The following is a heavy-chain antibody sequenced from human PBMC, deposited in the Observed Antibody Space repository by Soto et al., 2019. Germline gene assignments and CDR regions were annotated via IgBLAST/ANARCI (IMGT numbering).Heavy chain of an antibody. Sequence: SETLSLTCTVSGYSVTSGSYRGWFRQPPEKGLEGIGSGYLSGGTYHNQSLMSRVTISIDTTKNQFSLKLTSVTAADTAVYYCARARIVVSGTIVDFWGLGTLVTVSS. D-gene: IGHD1-7*01. J-gene: IGHJ4*02. CDR2: GYLSGGT. CDR3: ARARIVVSGTIVDF. CDR1: GYSVTSGSY. V-gene: IGHV4-38-2*02.